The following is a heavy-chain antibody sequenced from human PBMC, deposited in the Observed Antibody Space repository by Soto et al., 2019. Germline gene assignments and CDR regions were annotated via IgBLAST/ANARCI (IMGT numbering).Heavy chain of an antibody. Sequence: SETLSLTCAVYGGSFSGYYWSWIRQPPGKGLEWIGEINHSGSTNYNPSLKGRVTISVDTSKNQFSLKLSSVTAADTAVYYCARFSGLLWFGELLYEATSDAFDIWGQGTMVTVS. CDR2: INHSGST. CDR1: GGSFSGYY. D-gene: IGHD3-10*01. CDR3: ARFSGLLWFGELLYEATSDAFDI. V-gene: IGHV4-34*01. J-gene: IGHJ3*02.